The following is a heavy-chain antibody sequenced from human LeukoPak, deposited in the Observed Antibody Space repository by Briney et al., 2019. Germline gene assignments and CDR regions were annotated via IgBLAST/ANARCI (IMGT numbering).Heavy chain of an antibody. CDR2: ISGSGGST. CDR1: GFTFSSYG. J-gene: IGHJ4*02. D-gene: IGHD3-3*01. CDR3: AKGGRGGPLLAY. Sequence: GGSLRLSCAASGFTFSSYGMSWVRQAPGKGLEWVSAISGSGGSTYYADSVKGRFTISRDNSKNTLYPQMNSLRAEDTAVYYCAKGGRGGPLLAYWGKEPRVPSS. V-gene: IGHV3-23*01.